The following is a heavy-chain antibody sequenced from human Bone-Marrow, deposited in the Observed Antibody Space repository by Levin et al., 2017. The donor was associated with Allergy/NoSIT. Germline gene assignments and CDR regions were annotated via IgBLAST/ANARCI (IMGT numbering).Heavy chain of an antibody. CDR2: IYYSGST. D-gene: IGHD2-2*01. V-gene: IGHV4-59*01. CDR3: GRVIFRKSTSSAYGVDV. Sequence: SETLSLTCTVSGGSISNYYWSWIRQPPGKGLEWIGYIYYSGSTSYNPSLKSRVTISVDTSKNHFSLKLSSVTAADPAVSYCGRVIFRKSTSSAYGVDVWCQGTTVTVSS. J-gene: IGHJ6*02. CDR1: GGSISNYY.